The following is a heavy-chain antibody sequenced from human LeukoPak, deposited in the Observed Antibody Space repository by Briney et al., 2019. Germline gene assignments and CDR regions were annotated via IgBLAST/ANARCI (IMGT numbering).Heavy chain of an antibody. CDR3: ARGIPYYYGSGSRYYYYYGMDV. CDR1: GGTFSSYA. V-gene: IGHV1-69*13. D-gene: IGHD3-10*01. J-gene: IGHJ6*04. Sequence: GASVKVSCKASGGTFSSYAISWVRQAPGQGLEWMGGIIPIFGTANYAQKFQGRVTFTADESTSTAYMELSSLRSEDTAVYYCARGIPYYYGSGSRYYYYYGMDVWGKGTTVTVSS. CDR2: IIPIFGTA.